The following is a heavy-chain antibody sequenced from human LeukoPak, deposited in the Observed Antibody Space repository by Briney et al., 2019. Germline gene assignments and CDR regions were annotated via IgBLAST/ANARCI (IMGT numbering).Heavy chain of an antibody. J-gene: IGHJ4*02. CDR1: GGSISSGGYY. CDR3: ARERPADRAAADPGNYYFDY. CDR2: IYYSGST. D-gene: IGHD6-13*01. V-gene: IGHV4-31*03. Sequence: SQTLSLTCTVSGGSISSGGYYWSWLRQHPGKGLEWIGYIYYSGSTYYNPSLKSRFTISVDTSKNQFSLKLSSVTAADTAVYYCARERPADRAAADPGNYYFDYWGQGTLVTVSS.